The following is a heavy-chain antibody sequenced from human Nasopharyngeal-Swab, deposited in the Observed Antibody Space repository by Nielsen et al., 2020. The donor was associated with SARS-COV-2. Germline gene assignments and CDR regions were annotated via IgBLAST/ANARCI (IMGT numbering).Heavy chain of an antibody. CDR1: GFTFSSYW. Sequence: GGSLRLSCAASGFTFSSYWMSWVRQAPGKGLEWVANIKQDGSEKYYVDSVKGRFTISRDNAKNSLYLQMNSLRAEDTAVYYCARDIRDYDYVWGSYPNSYFDYWGQGTLVTVSS. CDR3: ARDIRDYDYVWGSYPNSYFDY. D-gene: IGHD3-16*02. J-gene: IGHJ4*02. CDR2: IKQDGSEK. V-gene: IGHV3-7*01.